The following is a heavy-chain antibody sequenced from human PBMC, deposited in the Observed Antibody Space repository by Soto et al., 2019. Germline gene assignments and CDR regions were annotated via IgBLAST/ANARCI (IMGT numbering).Heavy chain of an antibody. CDR2: IYYSGST. CDR1: GGSISSYY. D-gene: IGHD3-3*01. J-gene: IGHJ5*02. Sequence: SETLSLTCTVSGGSISSYYWSWIRQPPGKGLEWIGYIYYSGSTNYNPSLKSRVTISVDTSKNQFSLKLSSVTAADTAVYYCARANYDFWSGYGNWFDPWGQGTLVT. CDR3: ARANYDFWSGYGNWFDP. V-gene: IGHV4-59*01.